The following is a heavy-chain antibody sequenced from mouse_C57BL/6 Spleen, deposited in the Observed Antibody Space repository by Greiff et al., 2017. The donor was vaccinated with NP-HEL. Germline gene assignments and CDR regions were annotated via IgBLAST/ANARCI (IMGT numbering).Heavy chain of an antibody. Sequence: EVKLVESGGGLVKPGGSLKLSCAASGFTFSDYGMHWVRQAPEKGLEWVAYISSGSSTIYYADTVKGRFTISRDNAKNTLFLQMTSLRSEDTAMYYCARWLLLYAMDYWGQGTSVTVSS. D-gene: IGHD2-3*01. J-gene: IGHJ4*01. V-gene: IGHV5-17*01. CDR1: GFTFSDYG. CDR3: ARWLLLYAMDY. CDR2: ISSGSSTI.